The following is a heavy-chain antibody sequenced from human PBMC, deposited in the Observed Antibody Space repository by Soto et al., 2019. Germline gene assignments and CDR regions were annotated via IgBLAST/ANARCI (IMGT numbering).Heavy chain of an antibody. CDR3: ASRKVSKSYWFDP. CDR1: GESISSYY. Sequence: LSLTCTGSGESISSYYWSWIRQPPGKGLEWIGYIYYSGSTNYNPSLKSRVTISVDTSKNQFSLKLTSVTAADTAVYYCASRKVSKSYWFDPGGQGTLVTVSS. CDR2: IYYSGST. D-gene: IGHD1-20*01. V-gene: IGHV4-59*08. J-gene: IGHJ5*02.